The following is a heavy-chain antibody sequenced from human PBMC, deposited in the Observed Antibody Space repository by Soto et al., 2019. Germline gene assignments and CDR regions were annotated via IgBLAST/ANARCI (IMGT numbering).Heavy chain of an antibody. V-gene: IGHV4-59*01. CDR2: IYYSGST. CDR3: ARDNFSSSWYKRWFDP. J-gene: IGHJ5*02. Sequence: PXETLSLSYTVSGGSISSYYWSWIRQPPGKGLEWIGYIYYSGSTNYNPSLKSRVTISVDTSKNQFSLKLSSVTAADTAVYYCARDNFSSSWYKRWFDPWGQGTLVTVSS. D-gene: IGHD6-13*01. CDR1: GGSISSYY.